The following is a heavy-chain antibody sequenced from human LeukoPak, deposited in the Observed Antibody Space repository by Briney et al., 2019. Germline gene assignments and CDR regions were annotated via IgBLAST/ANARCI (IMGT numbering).Heavy chain of an antibody. D-gene: IGHD1-26*01. CDR3: ASSHSGRYYIDY. CDR1: GFTFSSYS. CDR2: ISSSSYI. J-gene: IGHJ4*02. Sequence: GGSLRLSCAASGFTFSSYSMNWVRQAPGKGLKWVSSISSSSYIYYADSVKGRFTISRDNAKNSLYLQMNSLRAEDTAVYYCASSHSGRYYIDYWGQGTLVTVSS. V-gene: IGHV3-21*01.